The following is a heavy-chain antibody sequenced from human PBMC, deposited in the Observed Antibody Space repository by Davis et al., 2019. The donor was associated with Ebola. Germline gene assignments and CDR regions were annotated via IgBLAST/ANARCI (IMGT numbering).Heavy chain of an antibody. CDR3: ARSVYSSGWKPRRPADY. CDR2: ISAYNGNT. Sequence: ASVKVSCKASGYTFTSYGISWVRQAPGQGLEWMGWISAYNGNTNYAQKLQGRVTMTTDTSTSTAYMELRSLRSDDTAVYYCARSVYSSGWKPRRPADYWGQGTLVTVSS. CDR1: GYTFTSYG. V-gene: IGHV1-18*01. J-gene: IGHJ4*02. D-gene: IGHD6-19*01.